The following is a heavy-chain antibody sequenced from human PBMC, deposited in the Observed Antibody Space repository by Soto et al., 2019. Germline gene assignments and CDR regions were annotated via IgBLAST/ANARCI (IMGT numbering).Heavy chain of an antibody. CDR2: ISYDGKSE. CDR1: GFTFSAYT. D-gene: IGHD1-26*01. CDR3: ARDGYSGRSDGFDV. Sequence: QMQLVESGGGVVQPGRSLRLSCAASGFTFSAYTMHWFRQAPGKGLEWVAVISYDGKSERYTDPGKGRFTVSRDNSKSTLSLQMNSLRAEDTAVYYCARDGYSGRSDGFDVWGQGTMVTVSS. J-gene: IGHJ3*01. V-gene: IGHV3-30*14.